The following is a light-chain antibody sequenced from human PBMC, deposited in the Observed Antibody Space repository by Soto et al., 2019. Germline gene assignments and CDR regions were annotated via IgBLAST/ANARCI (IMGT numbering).Light chain of an antibody. Sequence: DIALTQSRGSLSLSPRERATISCLASQSVRSNHLAWYQQKPDQAPRLIIYGASRRATGIPDRFSGSGSGTEFTLTISRLEPEDFAVYYCQQYGSSTYTFGQGTKVDI. CDR3: QQYGSSTYT. J-gene: IGKJ2*01. CDR1: QSVRSNH. CDR2: GAS. V-gene: IGKV3-20*01.